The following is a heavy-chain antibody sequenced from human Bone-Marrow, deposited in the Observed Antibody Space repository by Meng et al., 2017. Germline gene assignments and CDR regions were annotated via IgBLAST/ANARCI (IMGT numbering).Heavy chain of an antibody. D-gene: IGHD3-16*02. Sequence: GESLKISCAASGFSFSSYAMHWVRQAPGKGLEYVSSISSNGVNTYYPNSVKGRFTISRDNSKNTLYLQMNSLRAEDTAVYYCARGSLYDYVWGSYRYGTVFDYWGQGTLVTVSS. CDR2: ISSNGVNT. J-gene: IGHJ4*02. CDR1: GFSFSSYA. CDR3: ARGSLYDYVWGSYRYGTVFDY. V-gene: IGHV3-64*01.